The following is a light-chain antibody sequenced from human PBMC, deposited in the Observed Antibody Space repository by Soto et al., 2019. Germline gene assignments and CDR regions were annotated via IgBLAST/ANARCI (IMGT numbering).Light chain of an antibody. CDR3: MLSYSGPSI. CDR1: TGTVTSGHY. CDR2: DIN. J-gene: IGLJ7*01. V-gene: IGLV7-46*01. Sequence: QAVVTQEPSLTVSPGGTVTLTCGSSTGTVTSGHYPYWFQVKPGQAPRTLLYDINNKHSWTPARFSGSLLGGKAALTLSGAQPEDEADYYCMLSYSGPSIFGGGTQLPVL.